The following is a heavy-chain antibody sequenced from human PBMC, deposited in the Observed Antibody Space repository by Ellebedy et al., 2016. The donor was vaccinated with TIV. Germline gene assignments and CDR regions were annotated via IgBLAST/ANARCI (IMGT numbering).Heavy chain of an antibody. CDR2: INHSGST. V-gene: IGHV4-34*01. D-gene: IGHD1-26*01. J-gene: IGHJ5*02. CDR3: ARGSGSGSQNNWIDP. CDR1: GESFSGYF. Sequence: SETLSLXCAVYGESFSGYFWSWIRQPPGKGLDWIGEINHSGSTNYDPSLKSRVTISVDTSKNQFSLKLSSVTAADTAVYHCARGSGSGSQNNWIDPWGQGTLVTVSS.